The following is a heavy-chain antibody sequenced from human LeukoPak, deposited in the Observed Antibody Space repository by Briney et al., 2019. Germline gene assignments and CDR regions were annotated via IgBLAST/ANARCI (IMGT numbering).Heavy chain of an antibody. D-gene: IGHD3-3*01. CDR2: ISGSGGST. V-gene: IGHV3-23*01. CDR3: AKLRGAPNYDFWSGYYDIADY. Sequence: PGGSLRLSCAASGFTFSSYAMSWVRQAPGKGLEWVSAISGSGGSTYYADSVKGRFTISRDNSKNTLYLQMNSLRAEDTAVYYCAKLRGAPNYDFWSGYYDIADYWGQGTLVTVSS. J-gene: IGHJ4*02. CDR1: GFTFSSYA.